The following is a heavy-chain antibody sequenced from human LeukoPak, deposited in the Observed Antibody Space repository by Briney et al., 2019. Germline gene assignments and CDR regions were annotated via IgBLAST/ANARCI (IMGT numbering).Heavy chain of an antibody. Sequence: SVSLSYKASGGTFSIYAISWVRQAPGQGLEWMGGIIPISGTANYAQKFQGRVTITADDSTSTAYMELSSLRSEDTAVYYCARDQGLSYDSSGYPHAFDIWGQGTMATVSS. CDR3: ARDQGLSYDSSGYPHAFDI. D-gene: IGHD3-22*01. V-gene: IGHV1-69*01. CDR2: IIPISGTA. J-gene: IGHJ3*02. CDR1: GGTFSIYA.